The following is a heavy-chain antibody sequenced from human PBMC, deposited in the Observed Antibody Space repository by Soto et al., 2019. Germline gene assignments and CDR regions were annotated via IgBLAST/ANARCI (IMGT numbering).Heavy chain of an antibody. Sequence: GGSLRLSCAASGLDFSSEVMCWVRQAPGKGLEWVSSISGSGRTIYHADSMRGRFAISRDNSKNTLYLQMNSLTAEDTAIYHCASMLGSGVGELLNWLDPWGQGTLVTVSS. CDR3: ASMLGSGVGELLNWLDP. CDR2: ISGSGRTI. J-gene: IGHJ5*02. CDR1: GLDFSSEV. V-gene: IGHV3-23*01. D-gene: IGHD2-15*01.